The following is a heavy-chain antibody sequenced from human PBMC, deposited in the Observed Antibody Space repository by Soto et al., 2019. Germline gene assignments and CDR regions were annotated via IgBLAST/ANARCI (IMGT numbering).Heavy chain of an antibody. Sequence: PGGSLRLSCAASGFTFSSYAMSWVRQAPGKGLEWVSAISGSGGSTYYADSVKGRFTISRDNAKNTLYLQMNSLRAEDTAVYYCAKEGCSGGSCFFRAFDIWGKETMVTLSS. CDR2: ISGSGGST. D-gene: IGHD2-15*01. V-gene: IGHV3-23*01. CDR1: GFTFSSYA. J-gene: IGHJ3*02. CDR3: AKEGCSGGSCFFRAFDI.